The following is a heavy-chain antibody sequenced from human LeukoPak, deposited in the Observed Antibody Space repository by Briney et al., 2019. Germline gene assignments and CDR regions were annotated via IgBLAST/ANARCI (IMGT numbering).Heavy chain of an antibody. CDR1: GGSFSGYY. CDR3: ARGRSYYYDSSGYSDY. D-gene: IGHD3-22*01. J-gene: IGHJ4*02. CDR2: INHSGST. V-gene: IGHV4-34*01. Sequence: SETLSLTCAVYGGSFSGYYWSWIRQPPGKGLEWIGEINHSGSTNYNPSLKSRVTISVDTSKNQFSLKLNSVTAADTAVYYCARGRSYYYDSSGYSDYWGQGTLVTVSS.